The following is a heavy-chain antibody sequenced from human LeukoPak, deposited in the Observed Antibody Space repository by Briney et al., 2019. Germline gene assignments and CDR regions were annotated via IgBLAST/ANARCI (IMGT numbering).Heavy chain of an antibody. CDR3: ARGGLRYFDWPQTVGLNWFDP. J-gene: IGHJ5*02. D-gene: IGHD3-9*01. V-gene: IGHV4-39*07. Sequence: KSSETLSLTCTVSGGSISSSSYYWGWIRQPPGKGLEWIGSIYYSGSTYYNPSLKSRVTMSVDTSKNQFSLKLSSVTAADTAVYYCARGGLRYFDWPQTVGLNWFDPWGQGTLVTVSS. CDR1: GGSISSSSYY. CDR2: IYYSGST.